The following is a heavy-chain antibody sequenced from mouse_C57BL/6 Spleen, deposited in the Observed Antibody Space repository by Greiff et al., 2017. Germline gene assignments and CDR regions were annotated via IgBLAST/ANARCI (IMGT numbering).Heavy chain of an antibody. Sequence: EVQLQQSGPELVKPGASVKISCKASGYTFTDYYMNWVKQSHGKSLEWIGDINPNNGGTSYNQKFKGKATLTVDKSSSTAYMELRSLTSEDSAVYYCARRAPLEFGVWGTGTTVTVSS. D-gene: IGHD3-3*01. CDR2: INPNNGGT. CDR3: ARRAPLEFGV. J-gene: IGHJ1*03. CDR1: GYTFTDYY. V-gene: IGHV1-26*01.